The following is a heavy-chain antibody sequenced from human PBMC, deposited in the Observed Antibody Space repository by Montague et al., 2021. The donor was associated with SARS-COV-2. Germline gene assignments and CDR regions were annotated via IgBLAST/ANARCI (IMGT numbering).Heavy chain of an antibody. CDR3: ARYEAVADAFDI. CDR1: GASITSYY. J-gene: IGHJ3*02. V-gene: IGHV4-59*13. Sequence: SETLSLTCSVSGASITSYYCIWMRQPPGKTLEWIGYISYSGTTTYNPSLESRVTISVDTSSNVFSLKLRSVTAADTAIYYCARYEAVADAFDIWGQGTVVTVSS. CDR2: ISYSGTT. D-gene: IGHD6-19*01.